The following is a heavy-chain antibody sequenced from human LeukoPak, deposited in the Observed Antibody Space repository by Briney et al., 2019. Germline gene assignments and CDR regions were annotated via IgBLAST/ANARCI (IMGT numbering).Heavy chain of an antibody. D-gene: IGHD3-3*01. CDR3: ARHGGSYYDFWSGSCWFDP. CDR1: GASIRSGDYY. CDR2: IYYSGST. J-gene: IGHJ5*02. Sequence: SETLSLTCTVSGASIRSGDYYWGWIRQPPGKGLEWIGSIYYSGSTYYNPSLKSRVTIPVDTSKNQFSLKLSSVTAADTAVYYCARHGGSYYDFWSGSCWFDPWGQGTQVTVSS. V-gene: IGHV4-39*01.